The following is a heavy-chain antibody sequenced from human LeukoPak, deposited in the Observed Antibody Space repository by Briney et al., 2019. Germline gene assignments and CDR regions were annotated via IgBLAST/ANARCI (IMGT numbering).Heavy chain of an antibody. Sequence: GGSLRLSCAASGFTFSSYAMHWVRQAPGKGLEWVAVISYDGSNKYYADSVKGRFTISRDNSKNTLYLQMNSLRAEDTAVYYCAGSLGPLTEYWGQGTLVTVSS. CDR2: ISYDGSNK. V-gene: IGHV3-30*04. CDR1: GFTFSSYA. D-gene: IGHD7-27*01. CDR3: AGSLGPLTEY. J-gene: IGHJ4*02.